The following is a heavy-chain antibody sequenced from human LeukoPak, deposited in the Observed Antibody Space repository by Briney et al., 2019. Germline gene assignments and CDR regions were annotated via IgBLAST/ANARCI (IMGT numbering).Heavy chain of an antibody. Sequence: ASVKVSCKASGYTFTSYGISWVRQAPGQGLEWMGWISAYNGNTNYAQKLQGRVTMTTDTSTSTAYMELRSLRSDDTAVYYCASLYYYDNSGYPYYFDYWGQGTLVTVSS. J-gene: IGHJ4*02. CDR2: ISAYNGNT. CDR3: ASLYYYDNSGYPYYFDY. CDR1: GYTFTSYG. V-gene: IGHV1-18*01. D-gene: IGHD3-22*01.